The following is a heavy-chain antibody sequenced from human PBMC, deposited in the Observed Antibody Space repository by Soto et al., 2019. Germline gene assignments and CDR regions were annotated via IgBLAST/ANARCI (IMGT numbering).Heavy chain of an antibody. CDR2: FDPEDGET. V-gene: IGHV1-24*01. CDR3: ATVYFDY. J-gene: IGHJ4*02. CDR1: GYTPPELF. Sequence: KGSFQGFGYTPPELFMHWVRQAPGKGLEWMGGFDPEDGETIYAQKFQGRVTMTEDTSTDTAYMELSSLRSEDTAVYYCATVYFDYWGQGTLVTVSS.